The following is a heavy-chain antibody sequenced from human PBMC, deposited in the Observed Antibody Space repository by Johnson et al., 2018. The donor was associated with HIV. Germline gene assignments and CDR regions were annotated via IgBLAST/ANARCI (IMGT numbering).Heavy chain of an antibody. Sequence: VQLVESGGGLVKPGGSLRLSCAASGFTFSSYAMHWVRQAPGKGLEWVSAIGTAGDTYYPGSVKGRFTISRENAKNSLYLQMNSLRAGDTAVYYCARGAMGNAFDIWGQGTMVTVSS. J-gene: IGHJ3*02. V-gene: IGHV3-13*01. D-gene: IGHD5-18*01. CDR2: IGTAGDT. CDR3: ARGAMGNAFDI. CDR1: GFTFSSYA.